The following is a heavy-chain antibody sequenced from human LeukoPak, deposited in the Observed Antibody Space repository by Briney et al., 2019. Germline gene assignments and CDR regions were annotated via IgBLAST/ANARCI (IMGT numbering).Heavy chain of an antibody. CDR1: GYTFTSYD. D-gene: IGHD3-10*01. J-gene: IGHJ3*02. V-gene: IGHV1-8*03. CDR3: ARDYCGSGSYFKDAFDI. CDR2: MNPNSGNT. Sequence: ASVKVSCKASGYTFTSYDINWVRQATGQGLEWMGWMNPNSGNTGYAQKFQGRVTITRNTSISTAYMELSSLRSEDTAVYYCARDYCGSGSYFKDAFDIWGQGTMVTVSS.